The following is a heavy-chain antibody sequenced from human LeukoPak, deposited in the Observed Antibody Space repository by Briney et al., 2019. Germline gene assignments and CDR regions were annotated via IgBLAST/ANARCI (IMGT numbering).Heavy chain of an antibody. Sequence: GGSLRLSCAASGFSFSTYEMNGVRQAPGKGLEGVSYISRSGSYTYYAASVKGRFTISRDDAKSSLYLQMNSLRAEDTALYFCARSTILNAFDSWGQGILVTVSS. D-gene: IGHD1-26*01. CDR1: GFSFSTYE. CDR3: ARSTILNAFDS. J-gene: IGHJ4*02. V-gene: IGHV3-48*03. CDR2: ISRSGSYT.